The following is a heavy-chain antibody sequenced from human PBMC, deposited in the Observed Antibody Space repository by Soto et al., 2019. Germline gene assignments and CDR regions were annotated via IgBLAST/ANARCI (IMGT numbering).Heavy chain of an antibody. CDR2: IYYSGST. V-gene: IGHV4-39*01. Sequence: SETLSLTCTVSGGSISSSSYYWGWIRQTPGKGLEWIGSIYYSGSTYYNPSLKSRVTISVDTSKNQFSLKLSSVTAADTAVYYCARHTSPNLWFGELLYDYYYGMDVWGQGTTVTVSS. CDR3: ARHTSPNLWFGELLYDYYYGMDV. J-gene: IGHJ6*02. CDR1: GGSISSSSYY. D-gene: IGHD3-10*01.